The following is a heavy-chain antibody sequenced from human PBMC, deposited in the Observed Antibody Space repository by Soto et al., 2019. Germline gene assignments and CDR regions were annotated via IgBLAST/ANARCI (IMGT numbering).Heavy chain of an antibody. Sequence: PSQTLSLTCDISGDSVSSNNVAWNWIRQSPSRGLEWLGRTYYRSKWYNDYAISVKSRIIVNPDTSKNRFSLQLNSVTTEDTAMYYCARQYYYGSGTYYNPYFDYWGQGTMVTVPS. D-gene: IGHD3-10*01. CDR1: GDSVSSNNVA. CDR2: TYYRSKWYN. CDR3: ARQYYYGSGTYYNPYFDY. V-gene: IGHV6-1*01. J-gene: IGHJ4*02.